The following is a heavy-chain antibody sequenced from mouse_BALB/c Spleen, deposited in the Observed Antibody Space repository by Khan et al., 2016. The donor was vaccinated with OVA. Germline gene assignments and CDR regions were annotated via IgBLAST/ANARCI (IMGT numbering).Heavy chain of an antibody. CDR2: LSSYNGAA. D-gene: IGHD1-1*01. CDR3: AKGFYYYVTSLYAMDY. J-gene: IGHJ4*01. V-gene: IGHV1S34*01. CDR1: GYSFTGYY. Sequence: QVKTGASVKISCKASGYSFTGYYMHWVKQSHGESLEWIGYLSSYNGAASYNQKFKGRATFTVDTSSSTAYMPFNSLTSEDSAVYYCAKGFYYYVTSLYAMDYWGQGTSVPISS.